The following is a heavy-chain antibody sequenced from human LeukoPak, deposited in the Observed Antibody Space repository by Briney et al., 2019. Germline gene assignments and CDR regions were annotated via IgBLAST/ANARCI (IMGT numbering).Heavy chain of an antibody. D-gene: IGHD3-10*01. CDR2: ISGSSGST. J-gene: IGHJ6*02. CDR1: GFTFSSYA. Sequence: GGSLRLSRAASGFTFSSYAMSWVRQAPGKGLEWVSGISGSSGSTYHADSVKGRFTISRDNSKNTLNLQMNSLRAEDTAVYYCAKALGSGARAYYYYGMDVWGQGTTVTVSS. CDR3: AKALGSGARAYYYYGMDV. V-gene: IGHV3-23*01.